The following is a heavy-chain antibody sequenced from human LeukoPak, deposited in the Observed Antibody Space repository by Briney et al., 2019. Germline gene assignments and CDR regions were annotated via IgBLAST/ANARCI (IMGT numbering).Heavy chain of an antibody. CDR2: IKSKTDGGTT. D-gene: IGHD1-26*01. Sequence: GGSLRLSCAVSGFTFSSYSMSWVRQAPGKGLEWVGRIKSKTDGGTTDYAAPVKGRFTISRDDSRNTLYLQMNSLKTEDTAVYFCTTLPSGLFDYWGQGTLVTVSS. V-gene: IGHV3-15*01. CDR3: TTLPSGLFDY. CDR1: GFTFSSYS. J-gene: IGHJ4*02.